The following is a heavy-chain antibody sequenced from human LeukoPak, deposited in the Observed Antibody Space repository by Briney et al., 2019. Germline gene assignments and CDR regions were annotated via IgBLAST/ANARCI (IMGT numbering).Heavy chain of an antibody. CDR3: AREVENTSGWYSHFDY. CDR1: GFSFSSYS. D-gene: IGHD6-19*01. CDR2: ISTSSSYI. V-gene: IGHV3-21*01. Sequence: GGSLRLSCAASGFSFSSYSMNWVRQAPGKGLEWVPSISTSSSYIYYADSVKGRFTISRDNAKNSLYLQMNSLRAEDTAVYYCAREVENTSGWYSHFDYWGQGTLVTVSS. J-gene: IGHJ4*02.